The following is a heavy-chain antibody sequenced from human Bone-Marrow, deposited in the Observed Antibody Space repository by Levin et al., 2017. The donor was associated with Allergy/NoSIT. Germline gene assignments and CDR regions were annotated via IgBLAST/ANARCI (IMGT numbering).Heavy chain of an antibody. Sequence: GASVKVSCAASGFTFSSYWMSWVRQAPGKGLEWVANIKQDGSEKYYVDSVKGRFTISRDNAKNSLYLQMNSLRAEDTAVYYCARDYSSGWYDYWGQGTLVTVSS. D-gene: IGHD6-19*01. J-gene: IGHJ4*02. CDR1: GFTFSSYW. CDR2: IKQDGSEK. V-gene: IGHV3-7*01. CDR3: ARDYSSGWYDY.